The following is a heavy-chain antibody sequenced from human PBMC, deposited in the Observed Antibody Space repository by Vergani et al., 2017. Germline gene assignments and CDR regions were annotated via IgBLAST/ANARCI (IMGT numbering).Heavy chain of an antibody. J-gene: IGHJ2*01. CDR2: IDRNYGVK. CDR1: GFTSQAFA. D-gene: IGHD3-16*01. Sequence: VEAGGGLVQPGGSLRLSCTASGFTSQAFAFHWVRQVSGRGLEWVSGIDRNYGVKNGNSFECRFSISRDNAKKAVFLQMNNLRHEDTALYFCVKDNDYDADGPFDLWGRGTLVTVSS. V-gene: IGHV3-9*02. CDR3: VKDNDYDADGPFDL.